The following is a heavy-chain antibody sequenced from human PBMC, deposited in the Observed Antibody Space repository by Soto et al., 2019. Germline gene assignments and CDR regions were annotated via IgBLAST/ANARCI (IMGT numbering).Heavy chain of an antibody. CDR3: TRLGGWDAFDF. CDR1: GFAFSGSA. D-gene: IGHD3-3*01. Sequence: EVQLVESGGGLVQPGGSLKLSCAASGFAFSGSAMHWVRQASGRGLEWIGRIRSKANSYTTAYAASLKGRFTVSRDDSKNTAHLHVTSLKTEDTAVYYCTRLGGWDAFDFWGQGTMVTVSS. V-gene: IGHV3-73*01. J-gene: IGHJ3*01. CDR2: IRSKANSYTT.